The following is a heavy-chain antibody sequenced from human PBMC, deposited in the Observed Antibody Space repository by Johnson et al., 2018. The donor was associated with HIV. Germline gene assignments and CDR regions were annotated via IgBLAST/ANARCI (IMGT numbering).Heavy chain of an antibody. V-gene: IGHV3-11*04. CDR3: AKDWTFFGELLWANDAFDI. J-gene: IGHJ3*02. D-gene: IGHD3-10*01. Sequence: VQLVESGGGLVKPGGSLRLSCAASGLIFSDNYMSWIRQAPGKGLEWVSSISSSGSTIYYADSVKGRFTISRDNAKNSLYLQMNSLRAEDTAVYYCAKDWTFFGELLWANDAFDIWGQGTMVTVSS. CDR2: ISSSGSTI. CDR1: GLIFSDNY.